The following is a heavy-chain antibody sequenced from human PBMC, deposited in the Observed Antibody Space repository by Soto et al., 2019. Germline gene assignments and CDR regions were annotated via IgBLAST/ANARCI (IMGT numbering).Heavy chain of an antibody. CDR1: GGSISSSSYY. J-gene: IGHJ6*02. CDR3: ARHLTYCSAGSCYSDFPYYGMDV. CDR2: IYYSGST. D-gene: IGHD2-15*01. Sequence: SETLSLTCTVSGGSISSSSYYWGWIRQPPGKGLEWIGSIYYSGSTYYKPSLKSRVTISVDTSKNQFYLKLSSVTAADTAVYYCARHLTYCSAGSCYSDFPYYGMDVWGQGTTVTVSS. V-gene: IGHV4-39*01.